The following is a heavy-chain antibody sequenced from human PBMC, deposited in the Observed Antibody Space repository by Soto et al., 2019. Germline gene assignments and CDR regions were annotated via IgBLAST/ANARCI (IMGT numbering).Heavy chain of an antibody. CDR3: ARTEGFSNYWYTD. CDR1: GFTFNTYA. J-gene: IGHJ4*02. V-gene: IGHV3-30-3*01. D-gene: IGHD6-13*01. CDR2: ISYDGGSK. Sequence: QVQLVESGGGVARLGRYLTLSCAASGFTFNTYAMHWVRLPPGKGLEWVAAISYDGGSKYYADSVRDRFTISRDDSKSTLYLQMNSLRREDTAVYYCARTEGFSNYWYTDWGQGTLVTVSS.